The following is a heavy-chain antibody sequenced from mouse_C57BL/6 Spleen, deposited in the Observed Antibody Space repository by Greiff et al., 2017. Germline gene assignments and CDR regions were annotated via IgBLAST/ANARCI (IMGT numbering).Heavy chain of an antibody. CDR1: GFTFSDYY. Sequence: EVKLEESEGGLVQPGSSMQLSCTASGFTFSDYYMAWVRQVPEKGLEWVANINYDGSSTYYLDSLKSRFIISRANAKNILYLQMSSLKSEDTATYYCARGPIYYGYDGFAYWGQGTLVTVSA. CDR3: ARGPIYYGYDGFAY. CDR2: INYDGSST. J-gene: IGHJ3*01. D-gene: IGHD2-2*01. V-gene: IGHV5-16*01.